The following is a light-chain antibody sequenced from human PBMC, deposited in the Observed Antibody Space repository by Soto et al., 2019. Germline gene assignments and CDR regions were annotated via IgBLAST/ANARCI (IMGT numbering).Light chain of an antibody. J-gene: IGKJ4*01. CDR1: QSISHY. CDR3: QQHDTSPLT. Sequence: EIVLTQSPGTLSLSPGERATLSCRANQSISHYLAWYQQKPGQSPRLLIYGAASRAIGIPDRFNGSGSETTFTLTISRLQPEDFALYYCQQHDTSPLTFGGGTKVEIK. V-gene: IGKV3-20*01. CDR2: GAA.